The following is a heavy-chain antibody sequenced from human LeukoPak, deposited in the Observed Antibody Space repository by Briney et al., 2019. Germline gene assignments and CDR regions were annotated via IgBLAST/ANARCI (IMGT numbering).Heavy chain of an antibody. Sequence: ASVKVSCKPSGYSFSNYDINWVRLRQAFGQGLEWMGRVDPEDGETIYAEKFQGRVTITADTSTDTAYMELSSLRSEDTAVYYCAIDYDFWSGYYIGWFDPWGQGTLVTVSS. V-gene: IGHV1-69-2*01. J-gene: IGHJ5*02. CDR1: GYSFSNYD. CDR2: VDPEDGET. CDR3: AIDYDFWSGYYIGWFDP. D-gene: IGHD3-3*01.